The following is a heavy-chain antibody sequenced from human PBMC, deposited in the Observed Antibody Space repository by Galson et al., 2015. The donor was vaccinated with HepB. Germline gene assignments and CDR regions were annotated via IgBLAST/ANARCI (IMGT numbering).Heavy chain of an antibody. J-gene: IGHJ6*02. Sequence: SLRLSCAASGFTFSSYNMNWVRQAPGKGLEWVSSISRSSSYIYYADSAKRRFTIFSDNAKNSLYLQMNSLSAEDTAVYYCVRDAGDILTDYYYYYGMNVWGQGTTVTVSS. CDR1: GFTFSSYN. CDR3: VRDAGDILTDYYYYYGMNV. V-gene: IGHV3-21*01. CDR2: ISRSSSYI. D-gene: IGHD3-9*01.